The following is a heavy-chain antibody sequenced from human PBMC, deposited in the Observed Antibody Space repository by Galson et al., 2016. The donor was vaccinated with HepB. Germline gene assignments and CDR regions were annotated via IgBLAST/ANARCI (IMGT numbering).Heavy chain of an antibody. Sequence: SLRLSCAASGFTFSTYAMHWVRQAPGKGLEWVAVISYDGSHKHYRDSVKGRFTISRDNSKNTLYLQMNSLRREDTAVYYCARPRRWPQYYYGLDVWGQGTRSPSP. V-gene: IGHV3-30-3*01. CDR1: GFTFSTYA. CDR3: ARPRRWPQYYYGLDV. D-gene: IGHD5-24*01. CDR2: ISYDGSHK. J-gene: IGHJ6*02.